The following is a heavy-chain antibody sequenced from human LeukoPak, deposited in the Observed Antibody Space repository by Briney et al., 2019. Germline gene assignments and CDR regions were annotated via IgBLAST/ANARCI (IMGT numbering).Heavy chain of an antibody. D-gene: IGHD3-22*01. V-gene: IGHV3-7*01. CDR1: GFTFTNYW. J-gene: IGHJ4*02. CDR3: AREYYDSSGQNLYFDY. CDR2: IKQDRSEK. Sequence: PGGSLRLSCAASGFTFTNYWMSWVRQAPGKGLELVANIKQDRSEKYYVDSVKGRFTISRDNAKNSLYLQMNSLRAEDTAVYYCAREYYDSSGQNLYFDYWGQGTLVTVSS.